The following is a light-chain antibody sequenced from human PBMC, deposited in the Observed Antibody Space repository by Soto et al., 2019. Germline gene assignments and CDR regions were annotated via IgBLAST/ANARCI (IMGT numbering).Light chain of an antibody. Sequence: DTQMNQSPSSLSASVGDSIAITCRASQSISSYLNWYQQKPGKAPKLLISAAYILQSGVQSRFSGSGSGTDSTLTISNLQPEDFAGYYCKQTYSSPITFGQGTRLEIK. CDR2: AAY. CDR3: KQTYSSPIT. J-gene: IGKJ5*01. V-gene: IGKV1-39*01. CDR1: QSISSY.